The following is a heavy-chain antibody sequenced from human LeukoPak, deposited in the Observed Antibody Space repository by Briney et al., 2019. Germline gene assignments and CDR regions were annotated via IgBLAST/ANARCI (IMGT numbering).Heavy chain of an antibody. Sequence: GGSLRLSCAASGFTFGNYAMTWVRQAPGKGLEWVSGISNSGVSTYYADSVKGRFSISRDNSKNTLYLQMNSLRAEDTAVYYCAKGLRLGELSSGFDYWGQGTLVTVSS. CDR1: GFTFGNYA. CDR3: AKGLRLGELSSGFDY. CDR2: ISNSGVST. D-gene: IGHD3-16*02. J-gene: IGHJ4*02. V-gene: IGHV3-23*01.